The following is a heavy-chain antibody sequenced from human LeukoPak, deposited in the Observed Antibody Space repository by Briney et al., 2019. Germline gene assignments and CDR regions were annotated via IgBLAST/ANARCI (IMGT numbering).Heavy chain of an antibody. CDR1: GYTFTGYY. J-gene: IGHJ6*03. V-gene: IGHV1-2*02. Sequence: GASVKVSCKDSGYTFTGYYMHWVRQAPGQGLEWMGWINPNSGGTNYAQKFQGRVTMTRDTSISTAYMELSRLRSDDTAVYYCARDNELRYFDWSPRYYYYYYMDVWGKGTTVTVSS. D-gene: IGHD3-9*01. CDR2: INPNSGGT. CDR3: ARDNELRYFDWSPRYYYYYYMDV.